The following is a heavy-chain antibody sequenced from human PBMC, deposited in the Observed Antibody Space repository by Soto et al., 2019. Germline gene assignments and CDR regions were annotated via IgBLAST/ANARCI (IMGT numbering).Heavy chain of an antibody. CDR1: GFTFSSYA. V-gene: IGHV3-23*01. D-gene: IGHD3-3*01. J-gene: IGHJ4*02. CDR2: ISGSGGST. Sequence: EVQLLESGGGLVQPGGSLRLSCAASGFTFSSYAMSWVRQAPGKGLEWVSAISGSGGSTYYADSVKGRFTISRDNSKNKLYLKMNSLRAEDRAVYYCAKEARLRFLEWLASSFDYWGQGTLVTVSS. CDR3: AKEARLRFLEWLASSFDY.